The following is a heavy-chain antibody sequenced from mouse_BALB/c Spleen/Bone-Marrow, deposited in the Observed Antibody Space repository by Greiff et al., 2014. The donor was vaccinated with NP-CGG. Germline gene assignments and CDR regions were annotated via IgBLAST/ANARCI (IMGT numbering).Heavy chain of an antibody. CDR1: GFTFSSFG. CDR3: AGSACGYGRQGYFFDY. D-gene: IGHD2-2*01. CDR2: ISSGSSTI. V-gene: IGHV5-17*02. J-gene: IGHJ2*01. Sequence: EVMLVESGGGLVQPGGSRKLSCAASGFTFSSFGMHWVRQAPEKGLEWVAYISSGSSTIYYADTVKGRFTISRDNPKNTLFLQMTNLRSEDTAMYYCAGSACGYGRQGYFFDYWGQGTTLTVSS.